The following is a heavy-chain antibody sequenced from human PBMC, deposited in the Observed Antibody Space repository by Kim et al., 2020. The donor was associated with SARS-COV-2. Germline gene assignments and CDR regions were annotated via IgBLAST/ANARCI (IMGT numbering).Heavy chain of an antibody. J-gene: IGHJ4*02. V-gene: IGHV4-34*01. Sequence: SETLSLTCAVYGGSFSGYYWSWIRQPPGKGLEWIGEINHSGSTNYNPSLKSRVTISVDTSKNQFSLKLSSVTAADTAVYYCASRKQWLVPDYWGQGTLVTVSS. D-gene: IGHD6-19*01. CDR3: ASRKQWLVPDY. CDR2: INHSGST. CDR1: GGSFSGYY.